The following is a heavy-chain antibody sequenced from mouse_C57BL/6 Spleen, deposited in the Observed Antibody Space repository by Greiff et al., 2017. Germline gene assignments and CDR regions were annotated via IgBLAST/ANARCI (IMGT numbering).Heavy chain of an antibody. J-gene: IGHJ2*01. D-gene: IGHD1-1*01. V-gene: IGHV1-82*01. CDR1: GYAFSSSW. CDR2: IYPGDGDT. Sequence: QVQLKESGPELVKPGASVKISCKASGYAFSSSWMNWVKQRPGKGLEWIGRIYPGDGDTNYNGKFKGKDTLTADKSSSTAYMQLSSLTSEDSAVYFCARDTTVVAFDYWGQGTTLTVSS. CDR3: ARDTTVVAFDY.